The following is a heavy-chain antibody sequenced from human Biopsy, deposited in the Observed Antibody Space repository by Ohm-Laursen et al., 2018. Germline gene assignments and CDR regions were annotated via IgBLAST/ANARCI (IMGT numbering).Heavy chain of an antibody. CDR3: ARDRGYYSDRTVPGYFNL. J-gene: IGHJ2*01. CDR1: VDSISSYY. Sequence: GTLSLTCTVSVDSISSYYWSWIRQPPGKGLQWIGYVYYTGSTDYNPSLQSRVTISVDTSKTHFTLRLRSVTPADTAIYYRARDRGYYSDRTVPGYFNLWGRGTLVTVSS. V-gene: IGHV4-59*01. CDR2: VYYTGST. D-gene: IGHD3-22*01.